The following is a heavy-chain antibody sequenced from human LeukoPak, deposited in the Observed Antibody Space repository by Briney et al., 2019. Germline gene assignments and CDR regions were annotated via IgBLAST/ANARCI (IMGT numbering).Heavy chain of an antibody. V-gene: IGHV3-21*01. CDR2: ISSSSSYI. CDR1: GFTFSSYA. Sequence: PGRSLRLSCAASGFTFSSYAMHWVRQAPGKGLECVSSISSSSSYIYYADSVKGRFTISRDNAKNSLYLQMNSLRAEDTAVYYCARLGESGGSPGYWGQGTLVTVSS. D-gene: IGHD3-10*01. CDR3: ARLGESGGSPGY. J-gene: IGHJ4*02.